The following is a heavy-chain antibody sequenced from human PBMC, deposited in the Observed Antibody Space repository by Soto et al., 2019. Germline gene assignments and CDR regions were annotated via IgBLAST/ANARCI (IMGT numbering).Heavy chain of an antibody. CDR1: GYTLTELS. Sequence: QVQLVQSGAEVKKPGASVKVSCKVSGYTLTELSMHWVRQDPGKGLEWMGGFDPEDGETIYAQKFQGRVTMTEDTSTDKAYMELSSLRSEDTAVYYCATDSTGRRFGELYVDYWGQGTLVTVSS. V-gene: IGHV1-24*01. CDR3: ATDSTGRRFGELYVDY. CDR2: FDPEDGET. J-gene: IGHJ4*02. D-gene: IGHD3-10*01.